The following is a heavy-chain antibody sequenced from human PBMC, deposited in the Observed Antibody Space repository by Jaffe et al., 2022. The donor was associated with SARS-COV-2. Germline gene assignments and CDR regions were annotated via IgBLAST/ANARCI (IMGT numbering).Heavy chain of an antibody. J-gene: IGHJ4*02. CDR1: GGSIISRTYY. Sequence: QLQLQESGPGLVKPSETLSLTCNVSGGSIISRTYYWAWIRQPPGKGLEWIASVYFSGSPYYNPSLNSRVTISVDTSKNQFALKLISVTAADTAVYYCATLYSTSWYNDYWGQGTLVTVSS. CDR2: VYFSGSP. D-gene: IGHD6-13*01. CDR3: ATLYSTSWYNDY. V-gene: IGHV4-39*01.